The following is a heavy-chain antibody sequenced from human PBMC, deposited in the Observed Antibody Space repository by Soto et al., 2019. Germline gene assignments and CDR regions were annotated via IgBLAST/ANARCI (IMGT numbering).Heavy chain of an antibody. V-gene: IGHV1-8*01. CDR1: RYPFTSYD. Sequence: QVQLMQSGAEVKKPEASVKVSCKASRYPFTSYDIHWVRQATGQGLEWMGWMNPNSGNTAFAQKFQDRVTMTRNTSTRIAYMELSSLRSEDTAVYYCARETYNSGERAFDIWGQGTMVTVSS. CDR2: MNPNSGNT. J-gene: IGHJ3*02. D-gene: IGHD3-22*01. CDR3: ARETYNSGERAFDI.